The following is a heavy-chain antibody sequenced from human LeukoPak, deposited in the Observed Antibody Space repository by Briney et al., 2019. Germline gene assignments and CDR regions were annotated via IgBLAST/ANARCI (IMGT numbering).Heavy chain of an antibody. Sequence: GGSLRLSCAASGFTFSTYWMSWVRQAPGKGLEWVANIQQDGSEKYYVDSVKGRFTISRDNAKNSLYLQMNSLRAEDTAVYYCARGSVEGSGWFYYYYYMDVWGKGTTVTVSS. V-gene: IGHV3-7*01. D-gene: IGHD6-19*01. J-gene: IGHJ6*03. CDR2: IQQDGSEK. CDR3: ARGSVEGSGWFYYYYYMDV. CDR1: GFTFSTYW.